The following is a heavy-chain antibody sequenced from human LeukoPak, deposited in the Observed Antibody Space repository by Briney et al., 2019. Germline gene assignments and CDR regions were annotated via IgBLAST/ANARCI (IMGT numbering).Heavy chain of an antibody. J-gene: IGHJ4*02. Sequence: GGSVRLSCSASGFTFTTYGMNWVRQAPGKGLEWVSGIGGSGTRTYYADSVKGRFTISRDNSKNTLYLQMNSLRDEDTAAYYCAKDSHWILFDDWGQGTLVTVSS. CDR1: GFTFTTYG. CDR3: AKDSHWILFDD. CDR2: IGGSGTRT. V-gene: IGHV3-23*01. D-gene: IGHD2-2*03.